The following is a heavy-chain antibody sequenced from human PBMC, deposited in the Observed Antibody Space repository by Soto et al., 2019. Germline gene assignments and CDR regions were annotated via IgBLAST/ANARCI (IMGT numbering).Heavy chain of an antibody. CDR3: ARHKKQLVPRNYYYGMDV. CDR1: GYSFTSYW. Sequence: GESLKISCKGSGYSFTSYWISWVRQMPGKGLEWMGRIDPSDSYTNYSPSFQGHVTISADKSISTAYLQWSSLKASDTAMYYCARHKKQLVPRNYYYGMDVWGQGTTVTVSS. J-gene: IGHJ6*02. V-gene: IGHV5-10-1*01. D-gene: IGHD6-6*01. CDR2: IDPSDSYT.